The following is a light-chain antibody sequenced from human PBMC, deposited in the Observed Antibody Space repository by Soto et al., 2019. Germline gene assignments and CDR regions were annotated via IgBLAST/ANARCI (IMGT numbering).Light chain of an antibody. CDR3: CSYAGQYTFV. CDR1: SGDVGAYNY. CDR2: DVD. Sequence: SALPQRRSVSGSPGQSVTLSCAGTSGDVGAYNYVSWYQHPPGADPKLIIYDVDERPSGVPDRFSGSKSGNTASLTISGRRTEDEADYYCCSYAGQYTFVFGTGTKVTVL. V-gene: IGLV2-11*01. J-gene: IGLJ1*01.